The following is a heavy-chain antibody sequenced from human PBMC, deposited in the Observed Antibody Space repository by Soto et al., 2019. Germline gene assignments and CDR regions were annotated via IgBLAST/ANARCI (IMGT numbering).Heavy chain of an antibody. D-gene: IGHD2-2*01. CDR3: ARVEVVVLEGAFDI. Sequence: QVQLQESGPGLVKPSGTLSLTCAVSSGSISSSNWWSWVRQPPGTGLEWIGEIYHSGSTNYNPSLKSRVTISVDKSKNQFALKLSAVTAADTAVYYCARVEVVVLEGAFDIWGQGTMVTVSS. CDR1: SGSISSSNW. J-gene: IGHJ3*02. V-gene: IGHV4-4*02. CDR2: IYHSGST.